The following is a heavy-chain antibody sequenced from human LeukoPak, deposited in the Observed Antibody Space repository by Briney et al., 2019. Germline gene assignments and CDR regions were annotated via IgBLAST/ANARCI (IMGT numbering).Heavy chain of an antibody. J-gene: IGHJ5*02. Sequence: PETLSLTCTVSGASISSYYWSWIRQPPGKGLEWIGYIYYSGIINYNPSLKSRVTMSVDTSKNQFSLKLSSVTAADTAVYYCARLGVAGTSWFDPWGQGTLVTVSS. CDR2: IYYSGII. CDR3: ARLGVAGTSWFDP. V-gene: IGHV4-59*08. CDR1: GASISSYY. D-gene: IGHD6-19*01.